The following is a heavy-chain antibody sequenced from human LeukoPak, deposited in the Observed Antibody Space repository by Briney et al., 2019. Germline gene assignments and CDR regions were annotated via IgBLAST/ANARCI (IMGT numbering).Heavy chain of an antibody. V-gene: IGHV3-23*01. CDR2: ISSSGSGGST. J-gene: IGHJ5*01. Sequence: PGGSLRLSCAASGFTFSSYAMSWVRQAPGKGLECASGISSSGSGGSTYYADSVKGRFTISRDNSKNTLYLQINSVRAEDTAVYYCARAYSSSWYDFWGQGTLVTVSS. CDR1: GFTFSSYA. CDR3: ARAYSSSWYDF. D-gene: IGHD6-13*01.